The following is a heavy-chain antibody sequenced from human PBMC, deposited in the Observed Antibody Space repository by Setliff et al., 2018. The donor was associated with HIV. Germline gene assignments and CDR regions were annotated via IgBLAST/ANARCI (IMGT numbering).Heavy chain of an antibody. CDR2: IIPMYGVT. Sequence: GASVKVSCKASGGTFSSYVISWVRQAPGQGPEWMGGIIPMYGVTNYAQKFQGRVTITADKSTSTAYMELSSLTSDDAAVYFCARDNVDSDSRTYLHHWGQGTLVTVSS. D-gene: IGHD3-22*01. CDR1: GGTFSSYV. V-gene: IGHV1-69*10. CDR3: ARDNVDSDSRTYLHH. J-gene: IGHJ5*02.